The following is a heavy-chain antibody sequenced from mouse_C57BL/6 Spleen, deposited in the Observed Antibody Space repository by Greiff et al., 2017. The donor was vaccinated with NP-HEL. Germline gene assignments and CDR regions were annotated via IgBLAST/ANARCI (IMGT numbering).Heavy chain of an antibody. Sequence: QVHVKQSGAELVKPGASVKISCKASGYAFSSYWMNWVKQRPGKGLEWIGQIYPGDGDTNYNGKFKGKATLTADKSSSTAYMQLSSLTSEDSAVYFCARHDRFAYWGQGTLVTVSA. CDR2: IYPGDGDT. V-gene: IGHV1-80*01. CDR1: GYAFSSYW. J-gene: IGHJ3*01. CDR3: ARHDRFAY.